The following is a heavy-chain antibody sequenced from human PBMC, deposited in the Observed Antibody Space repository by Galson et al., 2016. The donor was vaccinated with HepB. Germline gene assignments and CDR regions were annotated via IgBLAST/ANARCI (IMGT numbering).Heavy chain of an antibody. CDR2: ISASNGYV. CDR1: GYTFNTYG. V-gene: IGHV1-18*01. J-gene: IGHJ4*02. Sequence: SVKVSCKASGYTFNTYGISWVRQAPGQGLEWMAWISASNGYVSYAQKFQGRVSMTTDTSTSTAHMELRSLRSDDTAMYYWARDDPHSGSYVFDYWGQGTLVTVSS. D-gene: IGHD1-26*01. CDR3: ARDDPHSGSYVFDY.